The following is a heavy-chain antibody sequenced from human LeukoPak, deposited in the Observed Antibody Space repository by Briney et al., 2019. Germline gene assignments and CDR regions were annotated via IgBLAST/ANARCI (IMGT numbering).Heavy chain of an antibody. D-gene: IGHD5-18*01. J-gene: IGHJ4*02. CDR2: ISPSGGST. V-gene: IGHV1-46*01. CDR3: ARWDENIYGQPQGGSLDY. CDR1: VNTFTSYY. Sequence: ASVKVSCKASVNTFTSYYIHWVRQAPGQGLEWMGIISPSGGSTSYAQTFEGRVTMTRDTSTSTVYMELSSLRSEDTAVYYCARWDENIYGQPQGGSLDYWGQGTLVTVSS.